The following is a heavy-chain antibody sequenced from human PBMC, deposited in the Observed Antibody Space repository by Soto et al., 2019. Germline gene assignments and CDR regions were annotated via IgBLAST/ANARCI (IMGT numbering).Heavy chain of an antibody. D-gene: IGHD2-2*01. Sequence: SETLSLTCTVSGGSISSYYWSWIRQPPGKGMEWIGYIYYSGSTNYNPSLKSRVTISVDTSKNQFSLKLSSVTAADTAVYYCARYYCSSTSCYAGYYFDYWGQGTLVTVSS. V-gene: IGHV4-59*08. CDR2: IYYSGST. CDR1: GGSISSYY. J-gene: IGHJ4*02. CDR3: ARYYCSSTSCYAGYYFDY.